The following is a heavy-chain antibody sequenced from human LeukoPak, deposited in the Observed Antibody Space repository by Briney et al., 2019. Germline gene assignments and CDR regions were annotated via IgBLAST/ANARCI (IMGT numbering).Heavy chain of an antibody. CDR3: ARLRRQRWLQFLSYFDY. D-gene: IGHD5-24*01. V-gene: IGHV4-39*01. J-gene: IGHJ4*02. Sequence: SETLSLTCTVSGGSIRSSYYYWGWIRQPPGKGLEWIGSIYDSGSTYYNPSLKSRVTISVDTSKNQFSLKLNSVTAADTAVYYCARLRRQRWLQFLSYFDYWGQGTLVTVSS. CDR1: GGSIRSSYYY. CDR2: IYDSGST.